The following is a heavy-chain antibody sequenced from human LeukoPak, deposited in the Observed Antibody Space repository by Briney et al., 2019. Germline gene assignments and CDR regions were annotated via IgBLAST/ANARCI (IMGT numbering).Heavy chain of an antibody. CDR2: IWYDGSNK. Sequence: GGSLRLSCAASGFTFSSYGMHWVRQAPGKGLEWVAVIWYDGSNKYYADSVKGRFTISRDNSKNTLYLQMNSLRAEDTAVYYGAKDSGYYDAFDIWGQGQWSPSLQ. V-gene: IGHV3-33*06. CDR3: AKDSGYYDAFDI. D-gene: IGHD1-26*01. CDR1: GFTFSSYG. J-gene: IGHJ3*02.